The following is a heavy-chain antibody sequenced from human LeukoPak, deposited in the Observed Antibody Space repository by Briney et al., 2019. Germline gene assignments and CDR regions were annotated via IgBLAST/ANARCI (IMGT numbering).Heavy chain of an antibody. Sequence: PGGSLRLSCAASGFTFSSYEMNWVRQAAGKGLEWVSYISSSGSTIYYADSVKGRFTISRDNAKNSLYLQMNSLRAEDTAVYYCARDYKGAFDIWGQGTMVTVSS. CDR2: ISSSGSTI. CDR3: ARDYKGAFDI. J-gene: IGHJ3*02. D-gene: IGHD3-10*01. CDR1: GFTFSSYE. V-gene: IGHV3-48*03.